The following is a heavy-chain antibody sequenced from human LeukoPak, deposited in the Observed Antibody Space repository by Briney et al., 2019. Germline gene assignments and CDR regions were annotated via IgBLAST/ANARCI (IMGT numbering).Heavy chain of an antibody. D-gene: IGHD5-12*01. V-gene: IGHV4-59*01. Sequence: PSETLSLTCTGSGGSISTYYWSWIRQPPGKGLEWIGYIYYTGSTNYNPSLKSRVPISVETSKNQFSLKLSSVPAADTAVYYCARDRGDGYDYFWDYWGQGTLVTVSS. CDR3: ARDRGDGYDYFWDY. CDR2: IYYTGST. CDR1: GGSISTYY. J-gene: IGHJ4*02.